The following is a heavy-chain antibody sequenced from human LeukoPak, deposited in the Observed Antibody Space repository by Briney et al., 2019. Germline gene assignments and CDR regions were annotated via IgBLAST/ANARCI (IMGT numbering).Heavy chain of an antibody. CDR1: GGSFSTYY. J-gene: IGHJ4*02. Sequence: PSETLSLTCAVYGGSFSTYYWSWIGQPPGKGLEWIGEINHSGTTNYNPSLKSRVTMSLDTSKNQFSLKLNSVTAADTAVYHCARFSRGVGAAPDYWGQGTLVTVSS. D-gene: IGHD2-15*01. V-gene: IGHV4-34*01. CDR2: INHSGTT. CDR3: ARFSRGVGAAPDY.